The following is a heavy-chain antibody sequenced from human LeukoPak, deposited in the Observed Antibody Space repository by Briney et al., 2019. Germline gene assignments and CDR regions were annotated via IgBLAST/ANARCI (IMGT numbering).Heavy chain of an antibody. V-gene: IGHV3-7*01. J-gene: IGHJ5*02. CDR1: GFTFSNFW. D-gene: IGHD2-15*01. CDR3: ARDDCSAGSCYLKWFDP. CDR2: IKQGETEK. Sequence: GVSLRLSCTASGFTFSNFWMGWVRQAPGKGLEWVANIKQGETEKFYLGSVKGRFTISRDNAKNSLYLQMNSLRVEDTAIYYCARDDCSAGSCYLKWFDPWGQGTLVTVSS.